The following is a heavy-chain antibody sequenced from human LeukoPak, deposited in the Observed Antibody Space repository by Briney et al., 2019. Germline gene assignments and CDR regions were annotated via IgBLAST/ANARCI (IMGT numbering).Heavy chain of an antibody. Sequence: PSETLSLTCTVSGGSISSYYWSWIRQPPGKGLEWIGEINHSGSTNYNPSLKSRVTISVDTSKNQFSLKLSSVTAADTAVYYCARGHDSSGYYYYYGMDVWGQGTTVTVSS. D-gene: IGHD3-22*01. J-gene: IGHJ6*02. CDR1: GGSISSYY. CDR2: INHSGST. V-gene: IGHV4-34*01. CDR3: ARGHDSSGYYYYYGMDV.